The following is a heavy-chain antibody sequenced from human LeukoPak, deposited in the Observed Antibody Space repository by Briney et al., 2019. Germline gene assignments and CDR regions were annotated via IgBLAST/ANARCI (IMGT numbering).Heavy chain of an antibody. CDR2: ISGQGSKT. CDR1: GFTFNNYA. J-gene: IGHJ6*03. Sequence: PGGSLRLSCDASGFTFNNYAMSWVRQAPGKGLEWVSGISGQGSKTFYAGSVKGRFTISRDNAKNSLYLQMNSLRAEDTAVYYCARGRQTYYYGSGSYYRELPYYYYMDVWGKGTTVTISS. V-gene: IGHV3-23*01. D-gene: IGHD3-10*01. CDR3: ARGRQTYYYGSGSYYRELPYYYYMDV.